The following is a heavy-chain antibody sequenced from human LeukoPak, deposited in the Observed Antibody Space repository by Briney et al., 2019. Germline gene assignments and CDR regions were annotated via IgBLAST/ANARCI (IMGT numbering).Heavy chain of an antibody. CDR3: AREVMDNLRFDY. D-gene: IGHD1-14*01. J-gene: IGHJ4*02. CDR1: GYTFTSYY. CDR2: INPSGGDT. V-gene: IGHV1-46*01. Sequence: ASVKVSCKASGYTFTSYYMHWVRQAPGQGLEWMGIINPSGGDTSHAQKLQGRLTMTRDTSTNTVYMELTSLRSEDTAVYYCAREVMDNLRFDYWGQGTLVTVSS.